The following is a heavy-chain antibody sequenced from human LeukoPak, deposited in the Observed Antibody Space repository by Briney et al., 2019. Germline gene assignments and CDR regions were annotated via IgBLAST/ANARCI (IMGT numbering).Heavy chain of an antibody. D-gene: IGHD6-19*01. Sequence: GASVKVSCKASGGTFSSHAISWVRQAPGQGLEWMGGIIPIFGTANYAQKFQGRVTITADESTSTAYMELSSLRSEDTAVYYCARDRHSSGWYSNDYWGQGTLVTVSS. CDR2: IIPIFGTA. J-gene: IGHJ4*02. CDR3: ARDRHSSGWYSNDY. CDR1: GGTFSSHA. V-gene: IGHV1-69*01.